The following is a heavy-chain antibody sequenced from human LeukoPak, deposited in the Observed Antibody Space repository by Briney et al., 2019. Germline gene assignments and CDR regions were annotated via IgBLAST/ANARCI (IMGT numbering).Heavy chain of an antibody. CDR2: INHSGST. Sequence: KPSETLSLTCAVYGGSFSGYYWSWIRQPPGKGLEWIGEINHSGSTNYNPSLKSRVTISVDTSKNQFSLKLSSVTAADTAVYYCARGPGGSGSYLSWFDPWGQGTLVTVSS. CDR1: GGSFSGYY. CDR3: ARGPGGSGSYLSWFDP. V-gene: IGHV4-34*01. J-gene: IGHJ5*02. D-gene: IGHD1-26*01.